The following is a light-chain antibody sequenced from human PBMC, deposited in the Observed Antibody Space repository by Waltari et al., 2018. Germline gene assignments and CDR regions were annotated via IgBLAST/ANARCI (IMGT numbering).Light chain of an antibody. CDR1: QNINTY. Sequence: DIQMTQSPSTLSASVGDRVTITCRASQNINTYLAWYQHKPGKAPKLLIYGGSTLESGVPLRFSGSGSGTEFTLTISSLQAEDVAVYYCQQYYSTPITFGQGTRLEIK. J-gene: IGKJ5*01. CDR2: GGS. V-gene: IGKV1-5*01. CDR3: QQYYSTPIT.